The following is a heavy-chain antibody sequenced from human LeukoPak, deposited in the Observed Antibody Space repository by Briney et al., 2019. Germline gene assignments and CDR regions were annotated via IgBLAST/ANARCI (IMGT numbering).Heavy chain of an antibody. D-gene: IGHD2-8*01. J-gene: IGHJ6*03. CDR2: IQYDGRTK. V-gene: IGHV3-30*02. CDR1: GFNFRSYG. CDR3: AKVPRMAYYYYMDV. Sequence: GGSLRLSCAAPGFNFRSYGMHWVRHTPGKGLEWVAFIQYDGRTKVYADSVKGRVTISRDNSKNTVHLQMNSLKAEDTAVYYCAKVPRMAYYYYMDVWGKGTTVTVSS.